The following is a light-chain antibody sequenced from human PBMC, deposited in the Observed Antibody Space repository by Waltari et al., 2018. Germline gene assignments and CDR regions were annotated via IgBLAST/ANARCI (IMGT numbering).Light chain of an antibody. CDR1: SSNIGGNF. V-gene: IGLV1-47*01. CDR2: RNN. J-gene: IGLJ1*01. CDR3: AVWDDSLSGYI. Sequence: QSVLTQPPSASGTPGQSITISCSGSSSNIGGNFVYWYHQPPGTAPRLLIYRNNRRPPGVPDRFSGSRAGTSASLAISGLRSEDEGDYYCAVWDDSLSGYIFGPGTRV.